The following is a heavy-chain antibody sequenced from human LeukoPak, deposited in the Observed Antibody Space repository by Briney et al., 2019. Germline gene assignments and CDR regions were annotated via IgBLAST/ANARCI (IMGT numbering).Heavy chain of an antibody. Sequence: SETLSLTCAVSGYSLSSGYYWAWIRQPPGKGLEWIGSIYHSGSTYYTPSLKSRVTISVDTSKDQFSLKLSSVTAADTAVYYCARVYCSGGSCYTYYFDYWGQGTLVTVSS. V-gene: IGHV4-38-2*01. CDR1: GYSLSSGYY. CDR2: IYHSGST. D-gene: IGHD2-15*01. J-gene: IGHJ4*02. CDR3: ARVYCSGGSCYTYYFDY.